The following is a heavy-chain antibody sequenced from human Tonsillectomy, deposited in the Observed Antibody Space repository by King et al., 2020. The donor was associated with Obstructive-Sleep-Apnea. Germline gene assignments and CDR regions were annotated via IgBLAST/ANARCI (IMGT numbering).Heavy chain of an antibody. V-gene: IGHV4-59*01. D-gene: IGHD4-17*01. CDR3: ARAGSTVTSTSLSHWYFDL. J-gene: IGHJ2*01. Sequence: VQLQESGPGLVKPSETLSLTCTVFGGSISSYYWSWIRQPPGKGLEWIGHIYYSGSTNYNPSFKSRVTISVDTSKNQFSLKVSSVTAADTAVYYCARAGSTVTSTSLSHWYFDLWGRGTLVTVSS. CDR1: GGSISSYY. CDR2: IYYSGST.